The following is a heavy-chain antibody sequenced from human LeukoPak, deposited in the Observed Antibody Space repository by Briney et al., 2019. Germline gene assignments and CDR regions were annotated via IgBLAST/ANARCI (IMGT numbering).Heavy chain of an antibody. V-gene: IGHV4-30-4*08. D-gene: IGHD2-8*01. CDR2: IYYSGST. CDR3: ARASFNVVFGNWFDP. Sequence: SQTLSLTCTVSGGSISSGDYYWSWIRQPPGKGLEWIGYIYYSGSTFYNPSLKSRVTISVDTSKNQFSLKLRSVTAADAAIYYCARASFNVVFGNWFDPWGQGTLVTVSS. J-gene: IGHJ5*02. CDR1: GGSISSGDYY.